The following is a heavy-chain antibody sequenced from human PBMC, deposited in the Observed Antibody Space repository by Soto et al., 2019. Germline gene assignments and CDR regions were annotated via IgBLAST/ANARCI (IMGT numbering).Heavy chain of an antibody. Sequence: QMQLVEPGGGVVQPGRSLRLSCVASGFPFREFGMHWVRQAPGKGLEWVALISYDGSDYADSVKGRFTISRDDSRDTLFLHMDNLRPDDTGVYYCARRWNYDLDFWGQGTLVAVSS. CDR3: ARRWNYDLDF. D-gene: IGHD3-16*01. J-gene: IGHJ4*02. V-gene: IGHV3-33*05. CDR2: ISYDGSD. CDR1: GFPFREFG.